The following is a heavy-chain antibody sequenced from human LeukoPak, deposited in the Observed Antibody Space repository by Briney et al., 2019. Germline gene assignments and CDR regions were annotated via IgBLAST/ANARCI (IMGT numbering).Heavy chain of an antibody. CDR3: ATLRGASTAVFDS. J-gene: IGHJ4*02. D-gene: IGHD2-21*02. CDR1: GGSISYDY. CDR2: IHYSGAT. Sequence: SETLSLTCTVSGGSISYDYWSWIRQSPGKRLERIGYIHYSGATNYSPSLKSRVTISVDTSKNQFSLKLSSVTAADTALYYWATLRGASTAVFDSWGQGALVTVSS. V-gene: IGHV4-59*08.